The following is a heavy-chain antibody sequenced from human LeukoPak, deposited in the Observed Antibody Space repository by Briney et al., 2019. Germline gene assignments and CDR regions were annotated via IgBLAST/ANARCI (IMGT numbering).Heavy chain of an antibody. CDR3: ARDLVGRSSSDWFDP. CDR1: GYTFTSYY. CDR2: INPSSGST. J-gene: IGHJ5*02. V-gene: IGHV1-46*01. Sequence: GASVKVSCNASGYTFTSYYMHWVRQAPGQGLEWKGIINPSSGSTSYAQKFQGRVTMTRDMSTSTVYMELSSLRSEDTAVYYCARDLVGRSSSDWFDPWGQGTLVTVSS. D-gene: IGHD6-6*01.